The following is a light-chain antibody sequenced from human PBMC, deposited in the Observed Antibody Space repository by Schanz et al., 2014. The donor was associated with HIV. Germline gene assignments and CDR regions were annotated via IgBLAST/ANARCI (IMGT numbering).Light chain of an antibody. J-gene: IGKJ4*01. Sequence: IQLTQSPSSLSASVGDRVTITCRASQGISSYLAWYQQKPGKAPKLLIYAASTLQSGVPSRFSGSGSGTDFTLTISSLQPEDFATYYCQQANSFPPAFGGGTRVEI. CDR1: QGISSY. CDR3: QQANSFPPA. V-gene: IGKV1-9*01. CDR2: AAS.